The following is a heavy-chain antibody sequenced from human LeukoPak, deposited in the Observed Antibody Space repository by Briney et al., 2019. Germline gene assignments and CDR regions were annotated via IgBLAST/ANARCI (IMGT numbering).Heavy chain of an antibody. CDR1: GFTFSSYA. Sequence: GGSLSLSCAASGFTFSSYAMRWVRQAPGKGLEWVAVISYDGSNKYYADSVKGRFTISRDNSKNTLYLQMNSLRAEDTAVYYCARDWRQGPYYFDYWGQGPLVTVSS. CDR2: ISYDGSNK. V-gene: IGHV3-30-3*01. J-gene: IGHJ4*02. CDR3: ARDWRQGPYYFDY. D-gene: IGHD3-3*01.